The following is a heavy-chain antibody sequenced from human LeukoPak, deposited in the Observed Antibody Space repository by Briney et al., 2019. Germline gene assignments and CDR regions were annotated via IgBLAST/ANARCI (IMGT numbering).Heavy chain of an antibody. J-gene: IGHJ4*02. CDR2: IWYDGSNK. CDR1: GFTFSSYG. Sequence: GGSLRLSCAASGFTFSSYGMHWVRQAPGKVLEWVAVIWYDGSNKYYADSVKGRFTISRDNSKNTLYLQMNSLRAEDTAVYYCARGADDYGDYENFDYWGQGTLVTVSS. V-gene: IGHV3-33*01. D-gene: IGHD4-17*01. CDR3: ARGADDYGDYENFDY.